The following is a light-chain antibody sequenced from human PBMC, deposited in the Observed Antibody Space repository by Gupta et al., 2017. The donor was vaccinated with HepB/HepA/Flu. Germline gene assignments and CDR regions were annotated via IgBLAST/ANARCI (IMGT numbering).Light chain of an antibody. J-gene: IGLJ2*01. CDR3: QVWYTRTDHPVV. V-gene: IGLV3-21*03. CDR1: NIGTKS. Sequence: SYILTQPPSVSVAPGRTARITCGGNNIGTKSVHWYQQRPGQAPLVVIYEDTNRPSGIPERISGSNSGNTATLTITRVEAGDEADYYCQVWYTRTDHPVVFGGGTKLTV. CDR2: EDT.